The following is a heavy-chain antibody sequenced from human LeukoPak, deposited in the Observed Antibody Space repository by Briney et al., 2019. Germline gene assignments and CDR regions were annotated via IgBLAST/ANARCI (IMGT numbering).Heavy chain of an antibody. CDR1: GGSISSGGYY. V-gene: IGHV4-31*03. J-gene: IGHJ3*02. CDR3: ARDWYDDGDYMAFDI. D-gene: IGHD4-17*01. CDR2: IYYSGST. Sequence: NPSETLSLTCTVSGGSISSGGYYWSWIRQHPGKGLEWIGYIYYSGSTYYNPSLKSRVTISVDTSKNQFSLKLSSVTAADTAVYYCARDWYDDGDYMAFDIWGQGTMVTVSS.